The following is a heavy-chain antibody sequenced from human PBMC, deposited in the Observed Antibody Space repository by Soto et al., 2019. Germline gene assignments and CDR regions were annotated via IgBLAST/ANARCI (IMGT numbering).Heavy chain of an antibody. CDR2: ISYSGST. CDR3: ARAQPDASVGY. J-gene: IGHJ4*02. Sequence: SETLSLTCTVSGGSMSSHYSTWLRQPPGKGLEWIGYISYSGSTYYNHSLKRRVTISADTSRNQFSLKLSSVIAAATAVYCCARAQPDASVGYWGQGTLVTVSS. CDR1: GGSMSSHY. V-gene: IGHV4-59*11. D-gene: IGHD3-16*01.